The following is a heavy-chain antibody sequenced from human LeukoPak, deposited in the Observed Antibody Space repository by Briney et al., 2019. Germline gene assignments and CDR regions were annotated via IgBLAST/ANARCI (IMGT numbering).Heavy chain of an antibody. V-gene: IGHV3-21*01. J-gene: IGHJ4*02. CDR3: ARNDYSDYGPDY. Sequence: GGSLRLSCAASGFTFSDYSMNWVRQAPGKGLEWISSISGSSSDIYYTDSVKGRFTISRDNARNSLYLQMNSLRAEDTAIYYCARNDYSDYGPDYWGQGTLVTVSS. CDR1: GFTFSDYS. CDR2: ISGSSSDI. D-gene: IGHD4-11*01.